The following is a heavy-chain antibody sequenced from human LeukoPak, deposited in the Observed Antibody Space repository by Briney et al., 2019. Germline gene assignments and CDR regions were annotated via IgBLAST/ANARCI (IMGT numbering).Heavy chain of an antibody. J-gene: IGHJ6*02. CDR2: ISGSGGST. CDR3: AKDPGVGYDFWSGYGYYYYGMDV. Sequence: GGSLRLSCAASGFTFSSYAMSWVRQAPGKGLEWVSAISGSGGSTYYADSVKGRFTISRDNSKNTLYLQMNSLRAEDTAVYYCAKDPGVGYDFWSGYGYYYYGMDVWGQGTTVTVSS. D-gene: IGHD3-3*01. CDR1: GFTFSSYA. V-gene: IGHV3-23*01.